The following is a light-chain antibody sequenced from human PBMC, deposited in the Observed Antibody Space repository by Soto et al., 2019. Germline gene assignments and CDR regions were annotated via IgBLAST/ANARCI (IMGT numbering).Light chain of an antibody. V-gene: IGKV3-20*01. CDR1: QSVSSGY. CDR3: QQYGSSPT. CDR2: ETS. Sequence: EIVLTQSPGTLSLSPGERATLSCRASQSVSSGYLAWYQQKPGQPPRVLIYETSSRATGIPDRFSGSGSGTDFTLTISSLEPEDFAVYYCQQYGSSPTFGQGTKVDIK. J-gene: IGKJ1*01.